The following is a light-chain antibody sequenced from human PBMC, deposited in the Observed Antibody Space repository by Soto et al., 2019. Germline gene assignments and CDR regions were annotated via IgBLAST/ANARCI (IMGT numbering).Light chain of an antibody. J-gene: IGKJ4*01. CDR1: QSISSW. V-gene: IGKV1-5*01. Sequence: DIQMTQSPSTLSASVGDRVTITCRASQSISSWLAWYQQKPGKAPKLLIYDASSLESGVPSRFSGSGSGTEFTLTICSLQPDDFATYYCQQYNSFPLTFVGGTKVDIK. CDR3: QQYNSFPLT. CDR2: DAS.